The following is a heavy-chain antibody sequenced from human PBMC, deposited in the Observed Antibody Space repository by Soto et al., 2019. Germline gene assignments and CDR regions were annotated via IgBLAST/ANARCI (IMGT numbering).Heavy chain of an antibody. V-gene: IGHV5-51*01. CDR3: ARPTDYHYGMQV. Sequence: PXDSLTISGKGSGYNFHTYWIAWVRQMPGKGLEWMGFIYPHDSDTRYSPSFRGQVTISADKSINTAYLQWTSLKASDTAIYFCARPTDYHYGMQVWGQGTTVTVSS. CDR2: IYPHDSDT. D-gene: IGHD4-17*01. CDR1: GYNFHTYW. J-gene: IGHJ6*02.